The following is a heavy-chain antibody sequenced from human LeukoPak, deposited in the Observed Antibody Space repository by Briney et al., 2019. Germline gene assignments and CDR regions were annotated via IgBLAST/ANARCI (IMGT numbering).Heavy chain of an antibody. CDR1: GFTFSSYW. Sequence: GGSLRLSCAASGFTFSSYWMSWVRQAPGKGLEWVANIKQDGSEKYYVDSVKGRFTIARDNAKNSLYLQMNSLRAEDTAVYYCARAGRYFAWLFLDGLDYWGQGTLVTVSS. CDR2: IKQDGSEK. V-gene: IGHV3-7*01. D-gene: IGHD3-9*01. J-gene: IGHJ4*02. CDR3: ARAGRYFAWLFLDGLDY.